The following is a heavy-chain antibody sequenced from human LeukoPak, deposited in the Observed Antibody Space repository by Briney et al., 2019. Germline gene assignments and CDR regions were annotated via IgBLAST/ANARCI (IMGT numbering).Heavy chain of an antibody. J-gene: IGHJ5*02. V-gene: IGHV4-59*12. CDR2: VYYSGST. CDR3: AREYYYDSSGYWNWFDP. D-gene: IGHD3-22*01. Sequence: PSETLSLTCTVSGGSISNYYWSWVRQPPGKGLEWIGYVYYSGSTNYNPSLRSRVTISVDTSKSQFSLKLSSVTAADTAVYYCAREYYYDSSGYWNWFDPWGQGTLVTVSS. CDR1: GGSISNYY.